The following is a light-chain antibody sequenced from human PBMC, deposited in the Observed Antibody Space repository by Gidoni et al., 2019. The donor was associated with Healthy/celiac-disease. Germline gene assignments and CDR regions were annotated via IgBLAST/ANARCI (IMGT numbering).Light chain of an antibody. V-gene: IGLV3-25*03. J-gene: IGLJ3*02. Sequence: SYELTQPPSVSVSPGQTARITCSGDALPKQYAYWYQQKPGQAPVLVIYKDIERPSGIPERFSGSSSGTTVTLTISGVQAEDEADYYCQSADSSGTLWVFGGGTKLTVL. CDR3: QSADSSGTLWV. CDR1: ALPKQY. CDR2: KDI.